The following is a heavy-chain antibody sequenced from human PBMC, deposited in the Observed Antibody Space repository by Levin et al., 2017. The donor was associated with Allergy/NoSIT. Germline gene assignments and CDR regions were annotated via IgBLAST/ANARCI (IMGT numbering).Heavy chain of an antibody. CDR3: ARDPGYCSSTSCYIWRYYYDYYGMDV. Sequence: GGSLRLSCAASGFTFSSYGMHWVRQAPGKGLEWVAVIWYDGSNKYYADSVKGRFTISRDNSKNTLYLQMNSLRAEDTAVYYCARDPGYCSSTSCYIWRYYYDYYGMDVWGQGTTVTVSS. V-gene: IGHV3-33*01. CDR1: GFTFSSYG. CDR2: IWYDGSNK. J-gene: IGHJ6*02. D-gene: IGHD2-2*02.